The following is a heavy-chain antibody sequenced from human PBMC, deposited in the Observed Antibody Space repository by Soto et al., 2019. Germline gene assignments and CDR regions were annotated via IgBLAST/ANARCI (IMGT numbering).Heavy chain of an antibody. Sequence: SETLSLTCGVYGGSFSGYYWSWIRQPPGKGLEWIGEINHSGTTNYNPSLKSRVTISVDTSKNQFSLKLNSVTAADTAVHYCAREAGGYWGQGTLVTVSS. V-gene: IGHV4-34*01. CDR1: GGSFSGYY. J-gene: IGHJ4*02. CDR3: AREAGGY. CDR2: INHSGTT.